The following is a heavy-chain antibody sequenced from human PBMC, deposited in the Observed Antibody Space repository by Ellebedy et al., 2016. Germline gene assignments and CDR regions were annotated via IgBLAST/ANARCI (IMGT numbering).Heavy chain of an antibody. Sequence: GGSLRLSCAASGFTLSDYYMSWIRQAPGKGLECISDISSGGTALYYADSVKGRFTVSRDTSKNTVYLQMNSLRAEDTAVYFCARDDDTNSRYSRFHHWGLGTLVTVSS. CDR1: GFTLSDYY. D-gene: IGHD2-8*01. V-gene: IGHV3-11*04. J-gene: IGHJ1*01. CDR3: ARDDDTNSRYSRFHH. CDR2: ISSGGTAL.